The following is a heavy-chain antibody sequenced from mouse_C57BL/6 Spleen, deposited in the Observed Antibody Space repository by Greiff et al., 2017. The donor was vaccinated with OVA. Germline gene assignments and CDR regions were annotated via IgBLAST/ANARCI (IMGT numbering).Heavy chain of an antibody. CDR1: GYTFTSYW. D-gene: IGHD2-4*01. CDR3: ARRYDYYFDY. V-gene: IGHV1-64*01. CDR2: IHPNSGST. Sequence: VQLQQPGAELVKPGASVKLSCKASGYTFTSYWMHWVKQRPGQGLEWIGMIHPNSGSTNYNEKFKSKATLTVDKSSSTAYMQLISLTSEDSAVYYCARRYDYYFDYWGQGTTLTVSS. J-gene: IGHJ2*01.